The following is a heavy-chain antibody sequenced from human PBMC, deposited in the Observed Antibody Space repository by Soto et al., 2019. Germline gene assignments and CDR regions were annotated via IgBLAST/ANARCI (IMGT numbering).Heavy chain of an antibody. Sequence: ASVKVSCMTSGDSIITYAIHWVRQSPGQRLEWMGWINPVDGGTKFSQSFQDRVTFDRDTSASTAYMELSRLRSEDTAVYYCARNPLAATGLHFDSWGQGTLVTVSS. J-gene: IGHJ4*02. CDR1: GDSIITYA. CDR2: INPVDGGT. CDR3: ARNPLAATGLHFDS. V-gene: IGHV1-3*01. D-gene: IGHD6-13*01.